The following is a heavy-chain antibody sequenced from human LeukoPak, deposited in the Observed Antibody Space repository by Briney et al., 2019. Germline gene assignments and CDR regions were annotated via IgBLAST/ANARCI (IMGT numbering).Heavy chain of an antibody. J-gene: IGHJ4*02. CDR2: ISGSGGST. Sequence: GGSLRLSCAASGFTFSSYAMSWVRQAPGKGLEWVSAISGSGGSTYYADSVKGRFTISRDNSKNTLYLQMNSLRAEDTAVYYCAKDRTRRWELPTGGDYWGQGTLVTVSS. CDR3: AKDRTRRWELPTGGDY. CDR1: GFTFSSYA. D-gene: IGHD1-26*01. V-gene: IGHV3-23*01.